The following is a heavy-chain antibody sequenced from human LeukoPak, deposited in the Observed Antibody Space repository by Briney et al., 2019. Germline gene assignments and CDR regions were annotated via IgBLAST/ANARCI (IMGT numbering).Heavy chain of an antibody. CDR2: ITHGGDSS. J-gene: IGHJ4*02. CDR3: ARDSGVSTPLDH. D-gene: IGHD2/OR15-2a*01. Sequence: GGSLRLSCRASGFTFSDYWIHWVRHAPGKGLVWVSRITHGGDSSEYAGSVEGRFTTSRDNAKNTVYLQLNSLRAEDTAVYYCARDSGVSTPLDHWGQGALVTVSS. CDR1: GFTFSDYW. V-gene: IGHV3-74*03.